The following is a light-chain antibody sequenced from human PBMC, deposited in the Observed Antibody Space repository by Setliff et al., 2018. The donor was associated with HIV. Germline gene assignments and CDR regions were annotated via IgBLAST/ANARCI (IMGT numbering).Light chain of an antibody. J-gene: IGLJ3*02. CDR2: EVN. V-gene: IGLV2-23*02. CDR3: CSYVHTSTL. Sequence: QSVLTQPASVSGSPGQSITISCAGTSSDVGNYNLVSWYQQYPGKAPKLIIYEVNKRPSGVSNRFSGSKSGNTASLTISGLRAEDEADYYCCSYVHTSTLFGGGTKVTVL. CDR1: SSDVGNYNL.